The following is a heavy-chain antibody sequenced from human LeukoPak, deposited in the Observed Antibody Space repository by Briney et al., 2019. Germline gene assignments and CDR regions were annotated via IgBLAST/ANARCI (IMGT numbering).Heavy chain of an antibody. Sequence: SETLSLTCAGYAGSFSGYYWSWIRQPPGKGLEWIGEINHSGSTNYNPSLKSRVTISVDTSKNQFSLKLSSVTAADTAVYYCASIRFYYYGMDVWGQGTTVTVSS. CDR1: AGSFSGYY. CDR2: INHSGST. V-gene: IGHV4-34*01. CDR3: ASIRFYYYGMDV. J-gene: IGHJ6*02.